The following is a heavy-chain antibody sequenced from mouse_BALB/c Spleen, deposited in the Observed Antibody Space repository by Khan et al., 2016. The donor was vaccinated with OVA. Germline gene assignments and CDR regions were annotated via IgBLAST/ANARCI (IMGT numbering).Heavy chain of an antibody. V-gene: IGHV5-12-1*01. CDR1: GFAFSSYD. CDR3: TRPHYYGSNYYFDY. J-gene: IGHJ2*01. Sequence: EVQLQESGGGLVKPGGSLKLSCAASGFAFSSYDMSWVRQTPEKRLEWVAFISIGGGTTYYPDTVKGRFTISRDHAKNTLYLQMNSLKSEDTAMYYGTRPHYYGSNYYFDYWGQGTTLTVSS. CDR2: ISIGGGTT. D-gene: IGHD1-1*01.